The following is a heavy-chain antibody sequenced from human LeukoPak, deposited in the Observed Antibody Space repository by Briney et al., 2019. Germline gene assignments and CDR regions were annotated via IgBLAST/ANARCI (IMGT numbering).Heavy chain of an antibody. V-gene: IGHV1-69*06. CDR2: IIPMSGTV. J-gene: IGHJ4*02. D-gene: IGHD5-18*01. CDR3: ARETGYAYGRAPLDY. Sequence: SVKVSCKASGGTFSTFGISWVRQAPGQGLEWMGGIIPMSGTVNNAQKFQGRVTITADKSTGTAYMELSSLRSDDTAVYYCARETGYAYGRAPLDYWGQGTLVTVSS. CDR1: GGTFSTFG.